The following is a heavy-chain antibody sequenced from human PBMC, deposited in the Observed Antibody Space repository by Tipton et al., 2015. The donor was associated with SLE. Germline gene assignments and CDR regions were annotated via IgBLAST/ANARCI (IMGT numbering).Heavy chain of an antibody. Sequence: TLSLTCTVSGGSISSTSYFWNWIRQPAGKGLEWIGRFYTGGGTYYNPSLESRVTISVDISKNQFSLKLTSVTAADTALYYCARSLDTFDIWGQGTMVTVSS. CDR3: ARSLDTFDI. CDR1: GGSISSTSYF. J-gene: IGHJ3*02. V-gene: IGHV4-61*02. CDR2: FYTGGGT.